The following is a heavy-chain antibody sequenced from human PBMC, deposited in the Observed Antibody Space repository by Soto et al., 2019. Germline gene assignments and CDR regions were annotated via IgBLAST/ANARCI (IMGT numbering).Heavy chain of an antibody. D-gene: IGHD2-15*01. CDR1: GGSISSGCYS. CDR3: ARGYCSGGSCGLFDY. J-gene: IGHJ4*02. Sequence: PSETLSLTCAVSGGSISSGCYSWSWIRQPPGKGLEWIGYIYYSGSTYYNPSLKSRVTISVDTSKNQFSLKLSSVTAADTAVYYCARGYCSGGSCGLFDYWGQGTLVTVSS. CDR2: IYYSGST. V-gene: IGHV4-61*01.